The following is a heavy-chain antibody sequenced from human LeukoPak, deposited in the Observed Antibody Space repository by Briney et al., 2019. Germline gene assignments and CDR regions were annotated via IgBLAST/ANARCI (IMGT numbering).Heavy chain of an antibody. CDR3: ATSTGKRFDS. D-gene: IGHD1-1*01. V-gene: IGHV4-39*07. J-gene: IGHJ5*01. Sequence: PSETLSLTCTVSGGSISSSSYYWGWIRQPPGKGLEWIGSIYYSGSTYYNPSLKSRVTISVDTSKNQFSLKLSFVTAADTAFYLCATSTGKRFDSWGQGTLVTVSS. CDR1: GGSISSSSYY. CDR2: IYYSGST.